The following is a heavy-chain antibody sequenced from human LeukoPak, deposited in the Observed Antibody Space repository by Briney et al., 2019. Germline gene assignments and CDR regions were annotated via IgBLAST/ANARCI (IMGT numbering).Heavy chain of an antibody. CDR2: IIPILGIA. Sequence: GASVKVSCKASGGTFSNYAINWVRQAPGQGLEWMGRIIPILGIANYAQKFQGRVTITADKSTSTAYMDLSSLRSDDTAVYYCARKRSPQDYYYYYMDVWGKGTTVTVSS. V-gene: IGHV1-69*04. CDR3: ARKRSPQDYYYYYMDV. D-gene: IGHD3-10*01. J-gene: IGHJ6*03. CDR1: GGTFSNYA.